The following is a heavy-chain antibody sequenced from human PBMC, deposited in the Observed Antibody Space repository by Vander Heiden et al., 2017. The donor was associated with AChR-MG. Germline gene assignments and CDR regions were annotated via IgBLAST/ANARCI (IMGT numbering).Heavy chain of an antibody. CDR2: IGGIGDT. J-gene: IGHJ1*01. D-gene: IGHD4-17*01. CDR1: GFTFSSNA. V-gene: IGHV3-23*01. CDR3: AKDWTTPRQH. Sequence: EVQLLESGGGLVQPGGSLRLSCAASGFTFSSNAMSWVRQAPGKGLQWVSAIGGIGDTYYADSVKGRFTISRDNSKNTVYLQMNSLRAEDTAIYYCAKDWTTPRQHWGQGTLVTVSS.